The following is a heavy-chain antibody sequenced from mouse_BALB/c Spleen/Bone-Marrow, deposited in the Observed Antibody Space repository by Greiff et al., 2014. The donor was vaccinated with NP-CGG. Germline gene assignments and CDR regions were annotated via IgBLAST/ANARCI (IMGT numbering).Heavy chain of an antibody. J-gene: IGHJ4*01. CDR1: GYSITSGYS. CDR3: ARDQGYYAMDY. V-gene: IGHV3-1*02. Sequence: DVKLQESGPDLVKPSQSLSLTCTVTGYSITSGYSWHWIRRFPGNKLEWMGYIHYSGSTNYNPSLKSRISITRDTSKNKFFLQLNSVTTEDTATYYCARDQGYYAMDYWGQGTSVTVSS. CDR2: IHYSGST.